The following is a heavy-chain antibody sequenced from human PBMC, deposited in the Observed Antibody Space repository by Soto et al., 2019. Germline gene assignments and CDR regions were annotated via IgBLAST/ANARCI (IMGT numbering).Heavy chain of an antibody. CDR3: VRSKGGYSYGTPFDY. Sequence: GGSLRLYCAASGFTFDDYAMHWVRQVLGKGLEWVSSISWNSGNIGYADSVKGRFTTSRDNAKNSLYLQMNSLRPEDTALYYCVRSKGGYSYGTPFDYWGQGT. D-gene: IGHD5-18*01. CDR1: GFTFDDYA. V-gene: IGHV3-9*01. J-gene: IGHJ4*02. CDR2: ISWNSGNI.